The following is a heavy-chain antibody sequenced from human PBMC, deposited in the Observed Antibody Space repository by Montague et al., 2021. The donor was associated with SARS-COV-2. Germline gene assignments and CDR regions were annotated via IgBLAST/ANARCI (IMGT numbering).Heavy chain of an antibody. CDR2: INHSGST. D-gene: IGHD3-3*01. Sequence: SETLSLTCAVYGGSFSGYYWSWIRQPPGKGLEWIVEINHSGSTNYNPSLKSRVTISVDTSKNQFSLKLSSFTAADTAVYYCARGYQLRFLEWSSRQSTFDYWGQGTLVTVSS. CDR3: ARGYQLRFLEWSSRQSTFDY. V-gene: IGHV4-34*01. J-gene: IGHJ4*02. CDR1: GGSFSGYY.